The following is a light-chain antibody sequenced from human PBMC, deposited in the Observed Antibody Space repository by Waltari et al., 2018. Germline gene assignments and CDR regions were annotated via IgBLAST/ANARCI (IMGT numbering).Light chain of an antibody. CDR2: AYR. CDR3: QSYDSALSAV. V-gene: IGLV1-40*01. J-gene: IGLJ3*02. Sequence: QSVLTQPPSVSGVPGQGVTISCTGSSSNIGAGYDVHWYQQLPGAAPQLLIYAYRDRPSGVPDRFYGPKSGTSASLAITGLQAEDEADYYCQSYDSALSAVFGGGTKVTVL. CDR1: SSNIGAGYD.